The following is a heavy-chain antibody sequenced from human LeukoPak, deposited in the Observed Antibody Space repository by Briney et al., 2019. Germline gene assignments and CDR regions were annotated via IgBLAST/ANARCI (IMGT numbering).Heavy chain of an antibody. CDR1: GFTFSDYY. CDR3: AREEIQLYNWFDP. Sequence: GGSLRLSCAASGFTFSDYYMSWIRRAPGKGLEWVSYISGSSTNIYYADSVKGRFTISRDNAKNSLYLQMISLRAEDSAVYYCAREEIQLYNWFDPWGQGTLVTVSS. V-gene: IGHV3-11*04. D-gene: IGHD5-18*01. CDR2: ISGSSTNI. J-gene: IGHJ5*02.